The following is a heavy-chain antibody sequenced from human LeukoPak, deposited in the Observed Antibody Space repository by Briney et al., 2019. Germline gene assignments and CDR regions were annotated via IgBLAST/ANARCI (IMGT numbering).Heavy chain of an antibody. CDR2: IIPIFGTA. J-gene: IGHJ4*02. Sequence: ASVKVSCKASGGTFSSYAISWVRQAPGQGLEWMGGIIPIFGTANYAQKFQGRVTITADKSTSTAYMELSSLRSEDTAVYHCAREGYYGSYFDYWGQGTLVTVSS. D-gene: IGHD3-10*01. V-gene: IGHV1-69*06. CDR1: GGTFSSYA. CDR3: AREGYYGSYFDY.